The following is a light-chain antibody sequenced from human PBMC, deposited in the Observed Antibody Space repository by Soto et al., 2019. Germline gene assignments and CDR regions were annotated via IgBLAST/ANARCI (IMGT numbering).Light chain of an antibody. CDR1: SSDVGGSNY. J-gene: IGLJ2*01. V-gene: IGLV2-11*01. CDR2: DVS. CDR3: CSHAGSYVV. Sequence: QSALTQPRSVSGSPGQSVTISCTGTSSDVGGSNYVSWYQQYPGKAPKLIISDVSKRPSGVPDRCSGSKSGDTASLTISGLQGEDEADYYCCSHAGSYVVFGGGTKLTVL.